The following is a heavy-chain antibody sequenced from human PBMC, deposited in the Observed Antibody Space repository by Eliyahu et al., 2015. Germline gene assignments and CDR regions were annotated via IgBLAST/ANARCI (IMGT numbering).Heavy chain of an antibody. D-gene: IGHD3-9*01. V-gene: IGHV3-74*01. CDR3: AKDLTWNALDL. Sequence: VQLVESGGGLVQPGGSLRLXCAASXFTFPNFWMYWVRRTPGKGLLWVARMNPDGTTRNYADSVEGRFTISRDNARNTLFLQMNSLTPEDTAVYYCAKDLTWNALDLWGHGTMVTVSS. J-gene: IGHJ3*01. CDR1: XFTFPNFW. CDR2: MNPDGTTR.